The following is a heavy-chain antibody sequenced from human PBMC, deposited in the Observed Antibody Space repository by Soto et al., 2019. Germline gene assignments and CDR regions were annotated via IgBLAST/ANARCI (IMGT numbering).Heavy chain of an antibody. V-gene: IGHV3-72*01. Sequence: GGSLRLSCAASGFTFSDHYMDWVRQAPGKGLEWVGRTRNKANSYTTEYAASVKGRFTISRDDSKNSLYLQMNSLKTEDTAVYYCATTMVRGVIIADYWGQRTLVTVSS. D-gene: IGHD3-10*01. CDR3: ATTMVRGVIIADY. CDR1: GFTFSDHY. CDR2: TRNKANSYTT. J-gene: IGHJ4*02.